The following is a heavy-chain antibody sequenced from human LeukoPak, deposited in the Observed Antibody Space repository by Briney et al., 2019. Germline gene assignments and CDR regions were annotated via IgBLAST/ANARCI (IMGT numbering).Heavy chain of an antibody. CDR2: INPSDGST. J-gene: IGHJ4*02. Sequence: GASVTVSCTASGYTFNTYYMNWVRQAPGQGLEWMGIINPSDGSTSYAQKFQGRVTKTRDTSTSIVYMELSSLRSEDTAVYYCARSLLGGSYYFDYWGQGTLVTVSS. V-gene: IGHV1-46*02. D-gene: IGHD1-26*01. CDR3: ARSLLGGSYYFDY. CDR1: GYTFNTYY.